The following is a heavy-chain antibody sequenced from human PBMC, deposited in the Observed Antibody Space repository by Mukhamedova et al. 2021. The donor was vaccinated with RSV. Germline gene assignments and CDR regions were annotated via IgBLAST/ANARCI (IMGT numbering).Heavy chain of an antibody. J-gene: IGHJ3*02. Sequence: GRIDPSDSYTNYSPSFQGHVTISADKSISTAYLQWSSLKASDTAMYYCATRVSEYSWGSDAFDIWGQGTMVTVSS. V-gene: IGHV5-10-1*01. CDR3: ATRVSEYSWGSDAFDI. D-gene: IGHD1-26*01. CDR2: IDPSDSYT.